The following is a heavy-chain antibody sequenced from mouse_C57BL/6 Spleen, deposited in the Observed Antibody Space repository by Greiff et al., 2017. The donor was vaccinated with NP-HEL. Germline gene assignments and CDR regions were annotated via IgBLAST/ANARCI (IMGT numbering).Heavy chain of an antibody. V-gene: IGHV1-55*01. CDR3: ARRRDYDTLVY. Sequence: QVQLQQPGAELVKPGASVKMSCKASGYTFTSYWITWVKQRPGQGLEWIGDIYPGSGSTNYNEKFKSKATLTVATSSSTAYMQLISLTAEDSAVYYCARRRDYDTLVYWGQGTTLTVSS. CDR1: GYTFTSYW. CDR2: IYPGSGST. D-gene: IGHD2-4*01. J-gene: IGHJ2*01.